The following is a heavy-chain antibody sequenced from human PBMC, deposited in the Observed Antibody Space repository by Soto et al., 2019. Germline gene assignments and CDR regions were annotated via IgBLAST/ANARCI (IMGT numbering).Heavy chain of an antibody. V-gene: IGHV4-59*12. CDR2: IYYGGTT. CDR1: GGTLSPNY. J-gene: IGHJ5*02. D-gene: IGHD2-8*01. Sequence: SETLSLTCIVSGGTLSPNYWAWIRQPPGKGLEWVGYIYYGGTTSYNPSLDSRVTISLETSKSQFSLRLSSVTAADTAIYYCARIGDCTRPGCIVGWLDPWGPGTLVTVSS. CDR3: ARIGDCTRPGCIVGWLDP.